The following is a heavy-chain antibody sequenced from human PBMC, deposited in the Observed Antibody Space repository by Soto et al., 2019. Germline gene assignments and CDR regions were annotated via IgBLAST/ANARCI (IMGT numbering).Heavy chain of an antibody. Sequence: SVKVSCKASGYTYTSYYRHWVRQAPGQGLEWMGIINPSGGSTSYAQKVKGRVTMTRDTSTSTVYLELSSLRAEDTAVYYCATLALQGGSYDSSGYYVQFDYWGQGTLVTVSS. V-gene: IGHV1-46*01. CDR3: ATLALQGGSYDSSGYYVQFDY. J-gene: IGHJ4*02. D-gene: IGHD3-22*01. CDR2: INPSGGST. CDR1: GYTYTSYY.